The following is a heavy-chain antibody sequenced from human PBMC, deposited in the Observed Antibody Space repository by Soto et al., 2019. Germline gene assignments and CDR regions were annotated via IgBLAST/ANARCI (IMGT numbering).Heavy chain of an antibody. CDR2: INTNTGNP. Sequence: QVQLVQSGSELKKPGASVKVSCKASGYTFTSYAMNWVRQAPGQGLEWMGWINTNTGNPTYAQGFTGRFVFSLDTAVSTAYLQICSLKAEDTAVYYCARALGSYDFWSGYYYYYGMDVWGQGPTVTVSS. CDR1: GYTFTSYA. D-gene: IGHD3-3*01. V-gene: IGHV7-4-1*01. CDR3: ARALGSYDFWSGYYYYYGMDV. J-gene: IGHJ6*02.